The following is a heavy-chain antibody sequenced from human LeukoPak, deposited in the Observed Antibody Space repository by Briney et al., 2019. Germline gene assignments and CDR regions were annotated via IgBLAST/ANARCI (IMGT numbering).Heavy chain of an antibody. CDR3: ARASAVSSVGFDP. V-gene: IGHV1-2*02. Sequence: ASVKVSCKASGYTFSGYYMHWVRQAPGQGLEWMGCINPNSGGTTYPEKFQGRFTMTRDKSISTAYMELRSLRYDDTAVYYCARASAVSSVGFDPWGQGTLVTVSS. J-gene: IGHJ5*02. CDR2: INPNSGGT. CDR1: GYTFSGYY.